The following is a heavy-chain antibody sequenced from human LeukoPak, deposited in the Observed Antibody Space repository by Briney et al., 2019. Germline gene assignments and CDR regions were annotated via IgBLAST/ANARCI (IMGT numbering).Heavy chain of an antibody. CDR1: GFTVSSNY. D-gene: IGHD3-10*01. V-gene: IGHV3-53*01. CDR2: IYSGGST. J-gene: IGHJ3*02. CDR3: ARDLVSPLSGDDAFDI. Sequence: GGSLRLSCGASGFTVSSNYMSWVRQAPGKGVEWVSVIYSGGSTYYADSVKGRFTISRDNSKNTLYLQMNSLRAEDTAVYYCARDLVSPLSGDDAFDIWGQGTMVTVSS.